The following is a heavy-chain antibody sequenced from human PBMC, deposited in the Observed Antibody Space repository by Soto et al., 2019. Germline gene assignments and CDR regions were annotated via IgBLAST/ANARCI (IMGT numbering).Heavy chain of an antibody. CDR2: ISYDGSNK. CDR3: AKVLSRYSGYDGFDY. Sequence: VQLVESGGGLVQPGRSLRLSCAASGFTFSSYGMHWVRQAPGKGLEWVAVISYDGSNKYYADSVKGRFTISRDNSKNTLYLQMSCLRAEVTAVYYCAKVLSRYSGYDGFDYWGQGTLVTVSS. CDR1: GFTFSSYG. V-gene: IGHV3-30*18. D-gene: IGHD5-12*01. J-gene: IGHJ4*02.